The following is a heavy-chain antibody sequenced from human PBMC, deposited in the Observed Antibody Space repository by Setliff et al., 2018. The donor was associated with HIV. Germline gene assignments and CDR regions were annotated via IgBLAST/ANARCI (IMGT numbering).Heavy chain of an antibody. Sequence: ASVKVSCKTSGYTFTGHFLHWVRQAPGQGLEWMGYIDPNTGDTNYAQKFQGRVTFSTDTSVSTAYVELERLSSDDTAIYYCVKADVLLCDFWGPGTLVTVPQ. CDR2: IDPNTGDT. J-gene: IGHJ4*02. CDR1: GYTFTGHF. CDR3: VKADVLLCDF. D-gene: IGHD3-16*01. V-gene: IGHV1-2*02.